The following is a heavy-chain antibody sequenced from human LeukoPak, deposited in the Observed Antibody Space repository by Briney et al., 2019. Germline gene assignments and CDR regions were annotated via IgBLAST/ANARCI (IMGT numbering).Heavy chain of an antibody. CDR3: ARWFFPQFSGSSPPWPYIDY. Sequence: GASVKVSCKASGYTFTGYYMHWVRQAPGQGLEWMGWISAYNGNTNYAQKLQGRVTMTTDTSTSTAYMELRSLRSDDTAVYYCARWFFPQFSGSSPPWPYIDYWGQGTLVTVSS. CDR1: GYTFTGYY. V-gene: IGHV1-18*04. J-gene: IGHJ4*02. CDR2: ISAYNGNT. D-gene: IGHD1-26*01.